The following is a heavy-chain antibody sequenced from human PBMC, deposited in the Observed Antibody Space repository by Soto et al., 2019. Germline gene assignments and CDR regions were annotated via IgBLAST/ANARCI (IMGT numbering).Heavy chain of an antibody. D-gene: IGHD3-16*01. CDR2: INHSGST. Sequence: PTGTLSLTCAVYGGSFSGYYWSWIRQSPGKGLEWIGEINHSGSTNYTPSLKTRVTISVDTSKNQVSLKLSSVTAADTAVYYCARTTAFVSGTYPPAHFDYWGQGTRVTVSS. CDR3: ARTTAFVSGTYPPAHFDY. CDR1: GGSFSGYY. V-gene: IGHV4-34*01. J-gene: IGHJ4*02.